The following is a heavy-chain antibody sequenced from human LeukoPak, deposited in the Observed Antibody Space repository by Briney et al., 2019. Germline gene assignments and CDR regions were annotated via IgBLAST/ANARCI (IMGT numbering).Heavy chain of an antibody. V-gene: IGHV3-7*04. J-gene: IGHJ4*02. CDR1: GFTFSNYW. CDR3: TRVGYIDEGIDY. CDR2: IIQDGGEK. D-gene: IGHD5-24*01. Sequence: GGSLRLSCAASGFTFSNYWMSWVRQAPGKGLEWVANIIQDGGEKYHVDSVRGRFIISRDNAKNSLYLQMNSLRAEDTAIYYCTRVGYIDEGIDYWGQGTLVTVSS.